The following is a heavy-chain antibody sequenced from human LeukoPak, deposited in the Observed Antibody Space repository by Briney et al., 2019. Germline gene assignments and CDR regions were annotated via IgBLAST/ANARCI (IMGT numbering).Heavy chain of an antibody. CDR2: INWNGGIT. J-gene: IGHJ4*02. Sequence: GGSLRLSCEASGFTLEHYGMSWVRQAPGKGVEWVAGINWNGGITGYADSVKGRFTISRDNAKNSLYLQMNSLRVEDTALYYCARKGLGGELGGFDYWGQGTLVTVSS. CDR1: GFTLEHYG. D-gene: IGHD1-26*01. CDR3: ARKGLGGELGGFDY. V-gene: IGHV3-20*04.